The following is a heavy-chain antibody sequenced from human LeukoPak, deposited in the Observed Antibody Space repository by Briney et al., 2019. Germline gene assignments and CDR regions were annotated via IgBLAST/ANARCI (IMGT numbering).Heavy chain of an antibody. J-gene: IGHJ4*02. CDR2: IYYSGST. CDR1: GGSISSSSYY. V-gene: IGHV4-39*01. Sequence: SETLSLTCTVSGGSISSSSYYWGWIRQPPGKGLEWIGSIYYSGSTYYNPSLKSRVTISVDTSKNQFSLKQSSVTAADTAVYYCARPARYCSSTSCYTFDYWGQGTLVTVSS. CDR3: ARPARYCSSTSCYTFDY. D-gene: IGHD2-2*02.